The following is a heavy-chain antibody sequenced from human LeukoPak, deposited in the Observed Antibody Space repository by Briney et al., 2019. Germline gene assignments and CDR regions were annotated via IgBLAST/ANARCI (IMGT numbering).Heavy chain of an antibody. Sequence: PGGSLRLSCAASGFTFSSYGMPWVRQAPGKGLEWVAAIWYDGSNKYYADSVKGRFTISRDNSKNTLYLQMNSLRAEDTAVYYCARVMYCTNGVCGALDYWGQGTLVTVSS. CDR2: IWYDGSNK. CDR3: ARVMYCTNGVCGALDY. CDR1: GFTFSSYG. V-gene: IGHV3-33*01. D-gene: IGHD2-8*01. J-gene: IGHJ4*02.